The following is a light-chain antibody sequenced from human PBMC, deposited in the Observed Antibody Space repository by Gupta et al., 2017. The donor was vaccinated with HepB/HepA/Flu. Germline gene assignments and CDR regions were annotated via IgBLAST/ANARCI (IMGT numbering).Light chain of an antibody. J-gene: IGKJ4*01. CDR2: TTC. Sequence: DIQMTHSPSSLSASVGDRVTITCRASQTIDNYLNWYQHKPGKAPNLLIYTTCSLQNGVPSRFSGSGSGTDFTLTISRLQPEDFATYYCQQTDSTHWTFGGGTKVEIK. CDR3: QQTDSTHWT. CDR1: QTIDNY. V-gene: IGKV1-39*01.